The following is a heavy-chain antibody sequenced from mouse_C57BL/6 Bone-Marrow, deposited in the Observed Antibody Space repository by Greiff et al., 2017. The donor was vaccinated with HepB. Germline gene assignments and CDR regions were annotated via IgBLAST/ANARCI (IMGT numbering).Heavy chain of an antibody. Sequence: QVQLQQSGAELVKPGASVKMSCKASGYTFTSYWITWVKQRPGQGLEWIGDIYPGSGSTNYNEKFKSKATLTVDTSSSTAYMQLSSLTSEDSAVYYCARGYGSSHYYARDYWGQGTSVTVSS. CDR1: GYTFTSYW. J-gene: IGHJ4*01. V-gene: IGHV1-55*01. CDR2: IYPGSGST. CDR3: ARGYGSSHYYARDY. D-gene: IGHD1-1*01.